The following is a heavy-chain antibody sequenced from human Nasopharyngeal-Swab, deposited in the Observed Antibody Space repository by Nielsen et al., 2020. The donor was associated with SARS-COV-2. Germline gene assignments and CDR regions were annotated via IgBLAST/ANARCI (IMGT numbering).Heavy chain of an antibody. CDR2: INLDGSTT. CDR3: ASPVDTDYYYGFDV. Sequence: GESLKISCAASGFTFSNYWMHWVRQAPGKGLVWVSRINLDGSTTSYADSVRGRFTISRDNAKNTLYLQMNSLRAEDTAVYYCASPVDTDYYYGFDVWGQGTTVTVSS. CDR1: GFTFSNYW. J-gene: IGHJ6*02. V-gene: IGHV3-74*01. D-gene: IGHD5-18*01.